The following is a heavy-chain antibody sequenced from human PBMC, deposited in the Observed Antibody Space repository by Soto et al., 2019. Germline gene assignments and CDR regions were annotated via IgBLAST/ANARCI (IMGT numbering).Heavy chain of an antibody. CDR2: ISATGGST. D-gene: IGHD3-3*01. V-gene: IGHV3-23*01. Sequence: EVQLSESGGGWVQPGGSLRLSCAASGFTFSSYAMIWVRQAPGKGLEWVSAISATGGSTYYAVSVNGRFTISRDNSKNTLYLQMKSLRDEDRAIYYWAKARSYDFWSGTPDYWGQGTLVTVSS. CDR1: GFTFSSYA. CDR3: AKARSYDFWSGTPDY. J-gene: IGHJ4*02.